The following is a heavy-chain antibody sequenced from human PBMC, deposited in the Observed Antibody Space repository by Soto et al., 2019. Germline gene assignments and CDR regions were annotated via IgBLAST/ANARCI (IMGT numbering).Heavy chain of an antibody. J-gene: IGHJ4*02. Sequence: PVEALKSSGEGSGYSFTSYWRGGVRQMPGKGLEWMGIIYPGDSDTRYSPSFQGQVTISADKSISTAYLQWSSLKASDTAMYYCARQPHGSDKCFDYWGQRTLVTVSS. CDR2: IYPGDSDT. CDR1: GYSFTSYW. CDR3: ARQPHGSDKCFDY. D-gene: IGHD3-10*01. V-gene: IGHV5-51*01.